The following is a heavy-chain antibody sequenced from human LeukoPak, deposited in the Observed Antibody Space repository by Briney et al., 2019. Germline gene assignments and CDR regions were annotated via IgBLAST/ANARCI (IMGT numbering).Heavy chain of an antibody. J-gene: IGHJ5*02. CDR1: GYRFSSCW. Sequence: GESLIIFCKGSGYRFSSCWIGGVRQMPGKSLEWMGIIYPGDSDTRYSPSFQGQVTISADKSISTAYLQWSSLKASDTAMYYCARRAAAASNWFDPWGQGTLVTVSS. CDR3: ARRAAAASNWFDP. CDR2: IYPGDSDT. V-gene: IGHV5-51*01. D-gene: IGHD6-13*01.